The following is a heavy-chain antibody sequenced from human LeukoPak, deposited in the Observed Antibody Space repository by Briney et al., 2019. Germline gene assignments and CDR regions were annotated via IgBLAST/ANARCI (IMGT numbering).Heavy chain of an antibody. CDR2: IIPIFGTA. Sequence: GASVKVSCKASGGTFSSYAISWVRQAPGQGLEWMGGIIPIFGTANYAQKFQGRVTITADESTSTAYMELSSLRSADTAVYYCARGWELLLFLDYWGQGTLVTVSS. CDR1: GGTFSSYA. D-gene: IGHD1-26*01. J-gene: IGHJ4*02. CDR3: ARGWELLLFLDY. V-gene: IGHV1-69*13.